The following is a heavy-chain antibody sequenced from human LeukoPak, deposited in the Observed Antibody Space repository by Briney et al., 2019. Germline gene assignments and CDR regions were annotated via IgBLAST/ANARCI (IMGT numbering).Heavy chain of an antibody. V-gene: IGHV3-21*01. D-gene: IGHD3-3*01. CDR1: GFTFSSYN. Sequence: PGGSLRLSCAAFGFTFSSYNMNWVRQAPGKGLEWVSSLSSSGAFIYYADSVKGRFTISRDYAKNSLFLQMNSLRAEDTAVYYCARRASTYEFDYWGQGTLVTVSS. CDR2: LSSSGAFI. J-gene: IGHJ4*02. CDR3: ARRASTYEFDY.